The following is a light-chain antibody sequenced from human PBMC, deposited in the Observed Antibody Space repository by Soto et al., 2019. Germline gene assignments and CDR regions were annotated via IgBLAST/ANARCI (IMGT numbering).Light chain of an antibody. CDR1: QSVSSY. CDR2: DAS. J-gene: IGKJ5*01. Sequence: EIVLTQSPGTLSLSPGERDTISCRASQSVSSYLAWYQQKPGQAPRLLIYDASNRATGIPARFSGSGSGTDFTLPISSLEPEDLAVYYCQQRSNWPPGPITFGQGTRLEIK. V-gene: IGKV3-11*01. CDR3: QQRSNWPPGPIT.